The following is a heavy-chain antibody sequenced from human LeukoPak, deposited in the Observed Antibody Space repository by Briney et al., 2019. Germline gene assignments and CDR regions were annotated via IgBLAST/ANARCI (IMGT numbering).Heavy chain of an antibody. D-gene: IGHD3-16*01. CDR3: ARENIRDLGVFDY. J-gene: IGHJ4*02. CDR1: GGTFSSYA. CDR2: IIPIFGTA. Sequence: GASVKVSCKASGGTFSSYAISWVRQAPGQGLEWMGGIIPIFGTANYAQKFQGRVTITADESTSIAYMELSSLRSEDTAVYYCARENIRDLGVFDYWGQGTLVTVSS. V-gene: IGHV1-69*01.